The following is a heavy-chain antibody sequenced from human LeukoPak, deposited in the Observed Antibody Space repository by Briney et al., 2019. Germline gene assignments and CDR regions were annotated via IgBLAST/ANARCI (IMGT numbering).Heavy chain of an antibody. J-gene: IGHJ4*02. CDR1: GGSISSSSYY. Sequence: SETLSLTCTVSGGSISSSSYYWGWIRQPPGKGLEWIGSIYYSGSTYYNPSLKSRVTISVDTSKNQFSLKLSSVTAADTAVYYCARVYRPWWGIDYWGQGTLVTVSS. CDR2: IYYSGST. CDR3: ARVYRPWWGIDY. V-gene: IGHV4-39*07. D-gene: IGHD2-8*02.